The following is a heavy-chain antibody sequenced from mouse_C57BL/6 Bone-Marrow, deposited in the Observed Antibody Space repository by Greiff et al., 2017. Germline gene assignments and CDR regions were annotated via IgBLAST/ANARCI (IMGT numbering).Heavy chain of an antibody. V-gene: IGHV3-6*01. Sequence: EVQLVESGPGLVKPSQSLSLTCSVTGYSITSGYYWNWIRQFPGNKLEWMGYISYDGSNNYNPSLKNRISITRDTSKNQFFLKLNSVTTEDTATYYCARVPLTTDWYFDVWGTGTTVTVSS. CDR1: GYSITSGYY. CDR3: ARVPLTTDWYFDV. D-gene: IGHD1-1*01. J-gene: IGHJ1*03. CDR2: ISYDGSN.